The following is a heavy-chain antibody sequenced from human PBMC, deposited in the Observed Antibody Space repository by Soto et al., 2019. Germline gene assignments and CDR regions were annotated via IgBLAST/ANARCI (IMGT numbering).Heavy chain of an antibody. J-gene: IGHJ6*02. CDR2: IIPIFGTA. V-gene: IGHV1-69*06. Sequence: GASVKVSCKASGGTFSSYAISWARQAPGQGLEWMGGIIPIFGTANYAQKFQGRVTITADKSTSTAYMELSSLRSEDTAVYYCARSPGALRGRYDFVNGMDVWGQGTTVTVSS. D-gene: IGHD3-3*01. CDR3: ARSPGALRGRYDFVNGMDV. CDR1: GGTFSSYA.